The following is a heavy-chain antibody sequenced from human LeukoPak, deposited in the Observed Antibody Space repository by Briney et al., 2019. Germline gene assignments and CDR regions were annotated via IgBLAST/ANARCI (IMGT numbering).Heavy chain of an antibody. CDR3: ASGPTYDYVRVILY. D-gene: IGHD3-16*01. CDR1: GFTVSGNY. Sequence: GGSLTLSCVVSGFTVSGNYMTWVRQAPGKGLEWVSVIYTGGTTYYRDSVKGRFTISRHNSKNVVNLQMDSLRPEDTAVYYCASGPTYDYVRVILYWGQGTLVTVSS. J-gene: IGHJ4*02. V-gene: IGHV3-53*04. CDR2: IYTGGTT.